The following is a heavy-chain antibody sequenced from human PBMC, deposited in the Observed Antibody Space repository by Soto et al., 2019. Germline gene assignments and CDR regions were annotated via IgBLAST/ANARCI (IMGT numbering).Heavy chain of an antibody. CDR2: IIPIFGTA. Sequence: ASVKVSCKASGGTFSSYAISWVRQAPGQGLEWMGGIIPIFGTANYAQKFQGRVTITADESTSTAYMELSSLRSEDTAVYYCASDSGYSYGPPFDYWGQGTLVTVSS. D-gene: IGHD5-18*01. J-gene: IGHJ4*02. V-gene: IGHV1-69*13. CDR3: ASDSGYSYGPPFDY. CDR1: GGTFSSYA.